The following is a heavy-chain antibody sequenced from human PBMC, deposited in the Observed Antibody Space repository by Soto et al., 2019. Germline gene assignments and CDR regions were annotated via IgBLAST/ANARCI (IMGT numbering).Heavy chain of an antibody. CDR1: GFTFRNYG. V-gene: IGHV3-33*01. D-gene: IGHD5-12*01. J-gene: IGHJ4*02. CDR3: ARGRDGYNPDY. CDR2: IWYDGSNK. Sequence: QVLLVESGGGVVQPGRSLRLSCAASGFTFRNYGMHWVRQAPGKGLEWMAVIWYDGSNKDHADSVKGRFTISRDNSKNTLYLQMNSLRDEDTAVYYCARGRDGYNPDYWGQGTLVTVSS.